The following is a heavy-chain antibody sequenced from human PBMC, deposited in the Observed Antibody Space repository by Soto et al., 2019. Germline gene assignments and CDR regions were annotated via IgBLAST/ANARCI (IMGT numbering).Heavy chain of an antibody. CDR1: GGTFSSYS. D-gene: IGHD3-3*01. Sequence: QVQLVQSGAEVKEPWSSVKVSCKASGGTFSSYSISWVRQAPGQGLEWMGGIIPILGTPQYARKFQGRVTITADESTTTAYMELSRLRSDDTAVYYCATRLSISGVVMSWFDPWGRGSLVTVSS. CDR3: ATRLSISGVVMSWFDP. CDR2: IIPILGTP. V-gene: IGHV1-69*01. J-gene: IGHJ5*01.